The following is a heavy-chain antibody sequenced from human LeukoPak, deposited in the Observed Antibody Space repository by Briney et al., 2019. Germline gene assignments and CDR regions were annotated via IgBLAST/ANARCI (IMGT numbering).Heavy chain of an antibody. CDR1: GYTFTGYY. CDR3: ARDAIRGYSYGYHSGAANWFDP. V-gene: IGHV1-2*02. J-gene: IGHJ5*02. CDR2: INPNSGGT. D-gene: IGHD5-18*01. Sequence: ASVKVSCKASGYTFTGYYMHWVRQAPGQGLEWMGWINPNSGGTNYAQKSQGRVTMTRDTSISTAYMELSRLRSDDTAVYYCARDAIRGYSYGYHSGAANWFDPWGQGTLVTVSS.